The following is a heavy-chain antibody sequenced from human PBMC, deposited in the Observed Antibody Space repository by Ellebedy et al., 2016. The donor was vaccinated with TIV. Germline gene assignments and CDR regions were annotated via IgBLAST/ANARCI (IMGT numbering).Heavy chain of an antibody. CDR2: IGGSGGAS. V-gene: IGHV3-23*01. Sequence: GESLKISCAASAFAFSSYAMNWVRQAPGKGLEWVSTIGGSGGASSYADSVKGRFTISRDNSKNTLYLQMNNLRAEDTAIYYCAKVAESSGLTESFLEYWGQGTLVTVSS. CDR3: AKVAESSGLTESFLEY. D-gene: IGHD3-22*01. CDR1: AFAFSSYA. J-gene: IGHJ4*02.